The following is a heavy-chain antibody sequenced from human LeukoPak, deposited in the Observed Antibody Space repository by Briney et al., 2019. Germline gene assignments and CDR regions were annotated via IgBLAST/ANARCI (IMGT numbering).Heavy chain of an antibody. CDR2: IIPIFSTA. Sequence: ASVKVSCKASGGTFSSYAISWVRQAPGQGLEWMGGIIPIFSTANYAQKFQGRVTITADESTSTAYMELSSLRAEDTAVYYCAKDPRVHGSGSYYFDYWGQGALVTVSS. D-gene: IGHD3-10*01. CDR1: GGTFSSYA. CDR3: AKDPRVHGSGSYYFDY. J-gene: IGHJ4*02. V-gene: IGHV1-69*01.